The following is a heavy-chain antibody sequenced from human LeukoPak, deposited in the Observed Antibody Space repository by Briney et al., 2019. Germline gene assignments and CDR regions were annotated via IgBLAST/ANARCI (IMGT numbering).Heavy chain of an antibody. J-gene: IGHJ4*02. CDR3: TRDPRSAAGFDY. CDR1: GFTFSSYW. D-gene: IGHD6-13*01. Sequence: GGSLRLSCAASGFTFSSYWMSWVRQAPGKGLEWVANIKKDGSEKYYVDSVKGRFTISRDNAKTSLYLQMNSLRAEDTAVYYCTRDPRSAAGFDYWGQGTLVTVSS. CDR2: IKKDGSEK. V-gene: IGHV3-7*01.